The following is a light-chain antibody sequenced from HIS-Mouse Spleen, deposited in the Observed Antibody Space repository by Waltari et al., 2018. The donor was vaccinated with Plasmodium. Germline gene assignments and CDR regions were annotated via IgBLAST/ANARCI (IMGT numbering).Light chain of an antibody. CDR1: SSDVGGYNY. CDR2: EVS. V-gene: IGLV2-8*01. CDR3: SSYAGSNNLV. J-gene: IGLJ2*01. Sequence: QSALTQPPSASGSPGQSVTISCTGTSSDVGGYNYVSWYQQHPGKAPKLMIYEVSKRPSGVPDRFAGSKSGNTGYLTVSGRQAEDEADYYCSSYAGSNNLVFGGGTKLTVL.